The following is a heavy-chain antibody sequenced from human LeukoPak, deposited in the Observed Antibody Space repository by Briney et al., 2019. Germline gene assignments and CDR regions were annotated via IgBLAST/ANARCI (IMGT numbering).Heavy chain of an antibody. V-gene: IGHV3-73*01. Sequence: GGSLRLSCAASGFTFSGSAMHWDRQASGKGLEWVGRIRSKANSYATAYAASVKGRFTISRDDSKNTAYLQMNSLRDEDTAVYYCVRDPDALDYWGQGTLVTVSS. CDR3: VRDPDALDY. D-gene: IGHD2-2*01. CDR1: GFTFSGSA. CDR2: IRSKANSYAT. J-gene: IGHJ4*02.